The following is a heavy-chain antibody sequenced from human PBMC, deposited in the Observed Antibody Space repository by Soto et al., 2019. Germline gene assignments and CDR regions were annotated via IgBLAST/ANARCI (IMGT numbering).Heavy chain of an antibody. CDR2: IYYSGST. D-gene: IGHD6-19*01. CDR1: GGSISSYY. J-gene: IGHJ4*02. Sequence: SETLSLTCTVSGGSISSYYWSWIRQPPGKGLEWIGYIYYSGSTNYNPSLKSRVTISVDTSKNQFSLKLSSVTAADTAVYYCARGIAVAGFDYWGQGTLVTVSS. V-gene: IGHV4-59*01. CDR3: ARGIAVAGFDY.